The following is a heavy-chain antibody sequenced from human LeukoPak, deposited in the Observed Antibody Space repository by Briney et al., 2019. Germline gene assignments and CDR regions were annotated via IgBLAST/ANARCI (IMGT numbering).Heavy chain of an antibody. CDR3: ASLRGVNR. J-gene: IGHJ4*02. Sequence: TGGSLRLSCAASGFTFSGYAMSWVRQPPGKGLEWVSYISSSGTTIYYADSVRGRFTVSRDNAKNSLYLQMDSLSAEDTAVYYCASLRGVNRWGQGTLVTVSS. D-gene: IGHD3-10*01. CDR1: GFTFSGYA. CDR2: ISSSGTTI. V-gene: IGHV3-11*01.